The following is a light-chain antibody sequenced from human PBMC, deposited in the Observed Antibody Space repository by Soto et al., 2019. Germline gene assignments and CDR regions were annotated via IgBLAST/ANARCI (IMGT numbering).Light chain of an antibody. V-gene: IGKV1-5*01. CDR1: QSISSW. CDR3: QQYNSYAWT. CDR2: DDS. J-gene: IGKJ1*01. Sequence: DIQMTQSPSTLSASVGDRVTITCRASQSISSWLAWYQQKPGKAPKLLIYDDSSLESGVPSRLTGSGSWTEFTLTISSLQPDDLGTYYCQQYNSYAWTFDLGTNEEIK.